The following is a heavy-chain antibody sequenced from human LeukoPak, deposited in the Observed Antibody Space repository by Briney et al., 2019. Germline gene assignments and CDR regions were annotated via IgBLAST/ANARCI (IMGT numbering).Heavy chain of an antibody. J-gene: IGHJ4*02. D-gene: IGHD2-15*01. Sequence: SETLSLTCTVSGGSISNSDYYWGRIRQPPGKGLEWIGYIYYFGNTNYNPSLKSRVTISVDTSKNQFSLKLSSVTAADTAVYYSAGGYCSGGSCYSFDYWGQGTLVTVSS. CDR3: AGGYCSGGSCYSFDY. V-gene: IGHV4-61*05. CDR2: IYYFGNT. CDR1: GGSISNSDYY.